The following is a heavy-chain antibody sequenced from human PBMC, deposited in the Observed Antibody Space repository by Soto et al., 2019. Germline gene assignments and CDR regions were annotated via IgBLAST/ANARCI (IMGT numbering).Heavy chain of an antibody. CDR1: GGTFNSYA. CDR2: IIPIFGAA. D-gene: IGHD2-15*01. V-gene: IGHV1-69*13. J-gene: IGHJ6*02. Sequence: SVKVSCKASGGTFNSYAISWVRQAPGQGLEWMGGIIPIFGAANYAQKFQGRVTITADESTSTAYMELSSLRSEDTAVYYCARHPGGRGYYSGMDVWGQGTTVTVSS. CDR3: ARHPGGRGYYSGMDV.